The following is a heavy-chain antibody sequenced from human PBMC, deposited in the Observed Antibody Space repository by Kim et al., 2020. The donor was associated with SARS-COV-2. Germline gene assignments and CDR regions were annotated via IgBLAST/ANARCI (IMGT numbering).Heavy chain of an antibody. CDR3: ARVRGYYYGSGSHNAFDI. CDR2: INPNSGGT. Sequence: ASVKVSCKASGYTFTGYYMHWVRQAPGQGLEWMGWINPNSGGTNYAQKFQGRVTMTRDTSISTAYMELSRLRSDDTAVYYCARVRGYYYGSGSHNAFDIWGQGTMVTVSS. D-gene: IGHD3-10*01. V-gene: IGHV1-2*02. J-gene: IGHJ3*02. CDR1: GYTFTGYY.